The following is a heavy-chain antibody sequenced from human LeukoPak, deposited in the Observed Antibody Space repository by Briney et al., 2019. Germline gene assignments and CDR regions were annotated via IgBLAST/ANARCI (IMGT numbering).Heavy chain of an antibody. CDR2: ISWNSGSI. Sequence: QPGGSLRLSCADSGFTFDDYAMHWVRQAPGKGLEWVSGISWNSGSIGYADSVKGRFTISRDNAKNSLYLQMNSLRVEDTALYYCAKELTGTYYYYGMDVWGQGTTVTVSS. CDR1: GFTFDDYA. J-gene: IGHJ6*02. V-gene: IGHV3-9*01. CDR3: AKELTGTYYYYGMDV. D-gene: IGHD7-27*01.